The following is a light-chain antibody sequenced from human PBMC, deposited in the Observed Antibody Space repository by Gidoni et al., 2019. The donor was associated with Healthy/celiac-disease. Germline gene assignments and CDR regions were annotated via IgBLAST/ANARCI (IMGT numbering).Light chain of an antibody. V-gene: IGKV1-9*01. J-gene: IGKJ1*01. CDR3: QQLNSYPWT. Sequence: DIQFTQSPSFLSASVGDRVTITCRASQGISSYLAWYQLKPGKAPKLLIYAASTLQRGVPSRFSGSGSGTEFTLTISSLQPEDFATYYCQQLNSYPWTFGQGTKVEIK. CDR2: AAS. CDR1: QGISSY.